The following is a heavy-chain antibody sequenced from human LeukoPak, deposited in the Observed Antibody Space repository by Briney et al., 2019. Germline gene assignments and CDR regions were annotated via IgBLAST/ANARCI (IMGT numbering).Heavy chain of an antibody. CDR1: GYTFTSYG. CDR2: ISAYNGNT. CDR3: ARALRIHLGGYSESYGGFDY. D-gene: IGHD1-26*01. J-gene: IGHJ4*02. V-gene: IGHV1-18*01. Sequence: ASVKVSCKASGYTFTSYGISWVRQAPGQGLEWMGWISAYNGNTNYAQKLQGRVTMTTDTSTSTAYMELRSLRSDDTAVYYCARALRIHLGGYSESYGGFDYWGQGTLVTVSS.